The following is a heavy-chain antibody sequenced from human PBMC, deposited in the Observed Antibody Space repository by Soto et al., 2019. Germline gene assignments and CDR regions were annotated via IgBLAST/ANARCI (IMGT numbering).Heavy chain of an antibody. V-gene: IGHV3-30-3*01. J-gene: IGHJ4*02. CDR2: IPYDGDKI. CDR3: VRGTSYDCWNNDY. D-gene: IGHD2-21*02. CDR1: GFTFSNYA. Sequence: QVQLVESGGGVVQPGRSLRLSCAASGFTFSNYAMHWVRQAPGKGLEWMAVIPYDGDKIHYADSVKGRFTISRDNAKNTLYLQITSLRVEDMAVYYCVRGTSYDCWNNDYWGQGTQVTVSS.